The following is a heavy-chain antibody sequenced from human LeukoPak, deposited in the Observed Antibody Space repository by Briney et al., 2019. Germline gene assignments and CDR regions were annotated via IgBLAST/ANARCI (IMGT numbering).Heavy chain of an antibody. V-gene: IGHV1-2*02. J-gene: IGHJ3*02. Sequence: ASVTVSFKASGYTFTGYYMHWVRQAPGQGVEWLGWIHPNNGGTNYGQKFQCRVTMTRDTSISTAYMELSRLISDDTAVYYCARGTNGAFDIWGQGTMVTVSS. D-gene: IGHD2-8*01. CDR1: GYTFTGYY. CDR2: IHPNNGGT. CDR3: ARGTNGAFDI.